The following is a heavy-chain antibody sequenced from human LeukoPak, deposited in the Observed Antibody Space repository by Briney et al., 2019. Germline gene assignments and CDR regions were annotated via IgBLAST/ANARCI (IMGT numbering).Heavy chain of an antibody. D-gene: IGHD6-19*01. V-gene: IGHV3-23*01. CDR3: AKETVEIYFQH. CDR1: GFTFSSYG. Sequence: GGSLRLSCAASGFTFSSYGMHWVRQAPGKGLEWVSAISGSGGSTYYADSVKGRFTISRDNSKNTLYLQMNSLRAEDTAVYYCAKETVEIYFQHWGQGTLVTVSS. J-gene: IGHJ1*01. CDR2: ISGSGGST.